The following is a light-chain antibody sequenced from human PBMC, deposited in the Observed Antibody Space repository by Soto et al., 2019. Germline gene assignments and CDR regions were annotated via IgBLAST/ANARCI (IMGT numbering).Light chain of an antibody. J-gene: IGKJ1*01. CDR2: GAS. CDR1: QSVRNNY. V-gene: IGKV3-20*01. CDR3: QQYGTSPWT. Sequence: EIVLTQSPGTLSLSPGERATLSCRASQSVRNNYLAWYQHKPGQAPRLLMHGASSGATGIPDRFSGSGSGTDFTLTISRLEPEDFAVYYCQQYGTSPWTFGQGTKVEIK.